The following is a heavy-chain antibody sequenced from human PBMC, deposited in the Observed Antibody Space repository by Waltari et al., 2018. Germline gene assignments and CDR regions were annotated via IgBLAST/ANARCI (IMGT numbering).Heavy chain of an antibody. D-gene: IGHD1-26*01. CDR1: GYTFTGYY. CDR2: INPNSGGT. CDR3: ARARVGATPADY. V-gene: IGHV1-2*02. J-gene: IGHJ4*02. Sequence: QVQLVQSGAEVKKPGASVKVSCKASGYTFTGYYMHWVRQAPGQGLEWMGWINPNSGGTNEAKKFEGRVTMTRDTSISTAYMELSRLRSDDTAVYYCARARVGATPADYWGQGTLVTVSS.